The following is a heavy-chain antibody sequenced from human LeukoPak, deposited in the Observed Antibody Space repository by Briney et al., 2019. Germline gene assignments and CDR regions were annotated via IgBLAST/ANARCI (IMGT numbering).Heavy chain of an antibody. Sequence: GGSLRLSXAASGFTFSSYEMNWVRQAPGKGLEWVSYISSSGSTIYYADSVKGRFTISRDNAKNSLYLQMNSLRAEDTAVYYCARARPDSSSSEYYYYMDVWGKGTTVTVSS. CDR3: ARARPDSSSSEYYYYMDV. D-gene: IGHD6-6*01. V-gene: IGHV3-48*03. CDR2: ISSSGSTI. CDR1: GFTFSSYE. J-gene: IGHJ6*03.